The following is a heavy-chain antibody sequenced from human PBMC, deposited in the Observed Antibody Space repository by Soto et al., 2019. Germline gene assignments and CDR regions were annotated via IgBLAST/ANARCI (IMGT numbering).Heavy chain of an antibody. CDR3: WTWCKGACNGGNYDYGMDG. D-gene: IGHD2-8*01. CDR2: IMSIFGRA. Sequence: QVQLVQSGAEVKKPGSSVKVSCKASGGTFSNYAFSWVRQAPGQGLERLGGIMSIFGRADYTQKFRGRVTSTADESTSTGQLEGSSRRAEDTAVYYWWTWCKGACNGGNYDYGMDGWGQGTTVTVSS. CDR1: GGTFSNYA. V-gene: IGHV1-69*12. J-gene: IGHJ6*02.